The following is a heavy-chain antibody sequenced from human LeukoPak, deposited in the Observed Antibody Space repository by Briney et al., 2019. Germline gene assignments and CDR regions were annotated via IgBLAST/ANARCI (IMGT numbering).Heavy chain of an antibody. D-gene: IGHD3-22*01. CDR3: ARVWWSYYYDSSGYYPD. V-gene: IGHV3-7*01. Sequence: GGSLRLSCAASGFTFSSYAMSWVRQAPGKGLEWVANIKQDGSEKYYVDSVKGRFTISRDNAKNSLYLQMNSLRAEDTAVYYCARVWWSYYYDSSGYYPDWGQGTLVTVSS. J-gene: IGHJ4*02. CDR1: GFTFSSYA. CDR2: IKQDGSEK.